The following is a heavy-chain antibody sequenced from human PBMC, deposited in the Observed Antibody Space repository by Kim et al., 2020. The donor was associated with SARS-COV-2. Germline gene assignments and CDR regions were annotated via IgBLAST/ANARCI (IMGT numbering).Heavy chain of an antibody. CDR2: IYYSGST. V-gene: IGHV4-31*03. CDR1: GGSISSGGYY. D-gene: IGHD6-6*01. Sequence: SETLSLTCTVSGGSISSGGYYWSWIRQHPGKGLEWIGYIYYSGSTYYNPSLKSRVTISVDTSKNQFSLKLSSVTAADTAVYYCARVGWGDSSSPDSYYYYYMDVWGKGTTVTVSS. J-gene: IGHJ6*03. CDR3: ARVGWGDSSSPDSYYYYYMDV.